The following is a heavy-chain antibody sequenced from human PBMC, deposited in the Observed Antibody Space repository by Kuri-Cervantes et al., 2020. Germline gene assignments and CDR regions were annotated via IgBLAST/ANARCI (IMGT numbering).Heavy chain of an antibody. CDR1: AFTSSSYW. D-gene: IGHD6-19*01. J-gene: IGHJ3*02. CDR3: AASDSSGWYGPRAFDI. Sequence: SLKISSAAPAFTSSSYWMSWVRQAPGKGLEWVANIKQDGSEEYYVDSVKGRFTISRDNAKNSLYLQMNSLRAEDTAVYYCAASDSSGWYGPRAFDIWGQGTMVTVSS. V-gene: IGHV3-7*01. CDR2: IKQDGSEE.